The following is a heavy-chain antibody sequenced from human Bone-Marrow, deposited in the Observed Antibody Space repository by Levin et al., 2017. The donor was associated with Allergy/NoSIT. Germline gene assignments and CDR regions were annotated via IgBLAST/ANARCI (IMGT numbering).Heavy chain of an antibody. J-gene: IGHJ2*01. Sequence: SCTVSGGSITSYYWSWIRQPPGKALEWIGYVFYTGGTNYNPSLKSRVTISIDTSQNQFSLKMTSVTAADTAVYYCARVSGIAVAVRYFDIWGRGTLVTVSS. CDR1: GGSITSYY. V-gene: IGHV4-59*01. CDR2: VFYTGGT. CDR3: ARVSGIAVAVRYFDI. D-gene: IGHD6-19*01.